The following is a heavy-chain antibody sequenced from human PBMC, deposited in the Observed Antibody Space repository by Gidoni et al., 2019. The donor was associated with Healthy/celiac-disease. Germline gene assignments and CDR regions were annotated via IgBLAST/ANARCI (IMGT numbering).Heavy chain of an antibody. CDR1: GFTFSSYA. CDR2: ISGSGGST. CDR3: AKTPLVGATTDYFDY. V-gene: IGHV3-23*01. D-gene: IGHD1-26*01. J-gene: IGHJ4*02. Sequence: EVQLLESGGGLVQPGGSLRLSCAASGFTFSSYAMSWVRQAPGKGRGWVSAISGSGGSTYYADSVKGRFTISRDNSKNTLYLQMNSLRAEDTAVYYCAKTPLVGATTDYFDYWGQGTLVTVSS.